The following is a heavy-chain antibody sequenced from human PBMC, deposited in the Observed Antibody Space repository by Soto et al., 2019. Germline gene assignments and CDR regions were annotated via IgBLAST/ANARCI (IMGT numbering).Heavy chain of an antibody. Sequence: GASVKVSCKASGYSFTTYALHWVRQAPGQRLECMGWINAGNGNTKYSQKFRGRVTITRDTSASTAYMELSSLRSEDTAVYYCARVGFGGLGGYDLAHFDYWGQGTQVTVSS. CDR3: ARVGFGGLGGYDLAHFDY. CDR1: GYSFTTYA. V-gene: IGHV1-3*01. D-gene: IGHD5-12*01. J-gene: IGHJ4*02. CDR2: INAGNGNT.